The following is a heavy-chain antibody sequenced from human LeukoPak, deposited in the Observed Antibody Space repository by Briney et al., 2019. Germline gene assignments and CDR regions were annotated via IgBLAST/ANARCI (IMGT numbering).Heavy chain of an antibody. CDR2: VSGSGGTT. J-gene: IGHJ4*02. CDR3: AKMDGKKFDC. Sequence: PGGSLRLSCAASGFTFNNYAMTWVRQTPGKGLEWVSAVSGSGGTTYYPDSMKGRFTISRDNSRNTLHLQMNNLRAEDTAVYFCAKMDGKKFDCWGQGALVTVSS. D-gene: IGHD3/OR15-3a*01. V-gene: IGHV3-23*01. CDR1: GFTFNNYA.